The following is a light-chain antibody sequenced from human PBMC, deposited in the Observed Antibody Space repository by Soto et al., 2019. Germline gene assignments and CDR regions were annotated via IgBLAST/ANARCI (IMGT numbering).Light chain of an antibody. V-gene: IGKV1-6*01. CDR3: LQFYNFSWT. Sequence: AIQMTQSPSSLSASVGDRVTISCRASQVIGNDLAWYQQKPGKAPRLLIFAASNLQSGVPSRFSGSGSGTDFTLTISRLQPEDFATYYCLQFYNFSWTFGQGTRL. CDR2: AAS. CDR1: QVIGND. J-gene: IGKJ5*01.